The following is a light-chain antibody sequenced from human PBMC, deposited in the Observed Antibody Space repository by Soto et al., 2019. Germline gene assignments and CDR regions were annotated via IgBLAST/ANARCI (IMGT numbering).Light chain of an antibody. J-gene: IGLJ1*01. CDR2: EVT. V-gene: IGLV2-14*01. CDR1: SRDVGAYNF. Sequence: QSALTQPASVSGSPGQSITISFAGSSRDVGAYNFVSWYQRHPGKAPKLILYEVTTRPSGVSSRFSGPKSGNTSSLTVAGLQADGESDYHCSSYTRTNTPYVCGTGTKVTVL. CDR3: SSYTRTNTPYV.